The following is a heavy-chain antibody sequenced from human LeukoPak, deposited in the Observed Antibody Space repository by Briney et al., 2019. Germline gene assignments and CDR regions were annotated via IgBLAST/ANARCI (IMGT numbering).Heavy chain of an antibody. CDR1: GYSFTSYY. V-gene: IGHV1-46*01. D-gene: IGHD5-18*01. J-gene: IGHJ4*02. Sequence: ASVKVSCKESGYSFTSYYMHWVRQAPGQRLERMGIIHPSGGSTRYAKKCQGRVTMTKDKSTSPVYMELSSLKSEDAAVYYCARMDTAIVHGFDYWGQGTLVTVSS. CDR2: IHPSGGST. CDR3: ARMDTAIVHGFDY.